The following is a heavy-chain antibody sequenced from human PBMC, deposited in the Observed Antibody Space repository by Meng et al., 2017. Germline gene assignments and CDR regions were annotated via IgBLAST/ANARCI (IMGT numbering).Heavy chain of an antibody. CDR2: IWYDGSNK. D-gene: IGHD2-15*01. V-gene: IGHV3-33*01. CDR3: AREGYCSGGSCYSYYYYGMDV. J-gene: IGHJ6*02. CDR1: GFTFSSYG. Sequence: GESLKISCAASGFTFSSYGMHWVRQAPGKGLEWVAVIWYDGSNKYYADSVKGRFTISRDNSKNTLYLQMNSLRAEDTAMYYCAREGYCSGGSCYSYYYYGMDVWGQGTTVTVSS.